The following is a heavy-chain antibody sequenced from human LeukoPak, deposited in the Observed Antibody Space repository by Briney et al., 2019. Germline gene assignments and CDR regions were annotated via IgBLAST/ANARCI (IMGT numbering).Heavy chain of an antibody. CDR3: ARDGRLTIFVRGIITEGSPPKN. D-gene: IGHD3-10*01. CDR1: GYTFTDSY. V-gene: IGHV1-2*02. CDR2: INPKTGGT. J-gene: IGHJ4*02. Sequence: GASVKVSCKASGYTFTDSYMHWVRQAPGQGLEWMGWINPKTGGTNYAQRFQGRVTMTRDTSIRTAYMELNSLRSDDPAVYYCARDGRLTIFVRGIITEGSPPKNWGQGTLVTVSS.